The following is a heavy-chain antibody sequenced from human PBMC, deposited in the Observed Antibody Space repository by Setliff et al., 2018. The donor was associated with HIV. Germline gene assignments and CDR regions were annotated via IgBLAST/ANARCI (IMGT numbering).Heavy chain of an antibody. CDR2: ISYDGSHK. V-gene: IGHV3-30*04. D-gene: IGHD5-12*01. CDR3: AREILATIGFDY. Sequence: GSLRLSCAGSGFSFSSYTMHWVRQAPGQGLEWVALISYDGSHKFFSDSVKGRFTISRDNSKDTLYLQMNSLRIDDTAFYYCAREILATIGFDYWGRGTLVTVSS. J-gene: IGHJ4*01. CDR1: GFSFSSYT.